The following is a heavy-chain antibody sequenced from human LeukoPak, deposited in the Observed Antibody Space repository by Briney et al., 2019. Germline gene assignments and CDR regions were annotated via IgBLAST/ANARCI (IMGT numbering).Heavy chain of an antibody. Sequence: GGSLRLSCAASGFTFSDYYMSWIRQAPGKGLEWVSSISSSSSYIYYADSVKGRFTISRDNAKNSLYLQMNSLRAEDTAVYYCASNASSSYGMDVWGQGTTVTVSS. CDR1: GFTFSDYY. CDR3: ASNASSSYGMDV. D-gene: IGHD6-13*01. J-gene: IGHJ6*02. CDR2: ISSSSSYI. V-gene: IGHV3-11*06.